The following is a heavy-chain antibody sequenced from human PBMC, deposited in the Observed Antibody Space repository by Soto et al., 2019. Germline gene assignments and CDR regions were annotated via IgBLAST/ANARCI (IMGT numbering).Heavy chain of an antibody. Sequence: PSETLSLTCAVYGGSFSGYYWIWIRQPPGKGLEWIGEINHSGSTNYNPSLKSRVTISVDTSKNQFSLKLSSVTAADTAVYYCARGVTIFGVVIEVPAWMVANWFDPRGQGTLVTVSS. V-gene: IGHV4-34*09. J-gene: IGHJ5*02. CDR3: ARGVTIFGVVIEVPAWMVANWFDP. CDR1: GGSFSGYY. D-gene: IGHD3-3*01. CDR2: INHSGST.